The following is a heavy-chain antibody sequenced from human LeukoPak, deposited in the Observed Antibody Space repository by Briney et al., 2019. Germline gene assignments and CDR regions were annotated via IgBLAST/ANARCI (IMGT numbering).Heavy chain of an antibody. CDR1: GFTFSSYW. D-gene: IGHD2-15*01. CDR2: IRYDGSNK. J-gene: IGHJ6*03. Sequence: QPGGSLRLSCAASGFTFSSYWVSWVRQAPGKGLEWVAFIRYDGSNKYYADSVKGRFTISRDNSKNTLYLQMNSLRAEDTAVYYCAKGYCSGGSCYHPPSFYYYYYYMDVWGKGTTVTISS. V-gene: IGHV3-30*02. CDR3: AKGYCSGGSCYHPPSFYYYYYYMDV.